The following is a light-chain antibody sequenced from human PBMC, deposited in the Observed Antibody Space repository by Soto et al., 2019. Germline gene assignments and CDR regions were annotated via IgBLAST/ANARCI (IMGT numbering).Light chain of an antibody. V-gene: IGLV2-23*02. J-gene: IGLJ1*01. CDR2: EVS. Sequence: QCVLTQPASVSGSPGQSITISCTGTSSDVGSYNLVSWYQQHPGKAPKLMIYEVSKRPSGVSNRFSGSKSGNTASLTISGLQAEVEADYYCFSDAGSSTVFATGIEVTVL. CDR1: SSDVGSYNL. CDR3: FSDAGSSTV.